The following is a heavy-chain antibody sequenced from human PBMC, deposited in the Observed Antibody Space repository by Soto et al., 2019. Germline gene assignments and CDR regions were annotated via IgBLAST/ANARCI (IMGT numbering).Heavy chain of an antibody. V-gene: IGHV4-30-2*01. CDR3: ASSELRYFDWSNLYYYYYGMDV. CDR1: GGSISSGGYS. CDR2: IYHSGST. J-gene: IGHJ6*02. Sequence: QLQLQESGSGLVKPSQTLSLTCAVSGGSISSGGYSWSWIRQPPGKGLEWSGYIYHSGSTYYNPSLKSRVTISVDRSQNQFSLKLSSVTAADTAVYYCASSELRYFDWSNLYYYYYGMDVWGQGTTVTVSS. D-gene: IGHD3-9*01.